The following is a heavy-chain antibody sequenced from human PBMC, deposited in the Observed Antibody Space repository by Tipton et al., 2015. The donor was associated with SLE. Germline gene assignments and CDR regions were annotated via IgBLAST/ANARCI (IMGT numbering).Heavy chain of an antibody. V-gene: IGHV4-30-2*01. D-gene: IGHD6-13*01. J-gene: IGHJ6*02. CDR1: GGSISSGGYS. CDR2: IYTSGST. Sequence: TLSLTCAVSGGSISSGGYSWSWIRQPPGKGLEWIGYIYTSGSTNYNPSLKSRVTISVDTSKNQFSLKLSSVTAADTAVYYCARDQGNSSSWFPYYYYYYGMDVWGQGTTVTVSS. CDR3: ARDQGNSSSWFPYYYYYYGMDV.